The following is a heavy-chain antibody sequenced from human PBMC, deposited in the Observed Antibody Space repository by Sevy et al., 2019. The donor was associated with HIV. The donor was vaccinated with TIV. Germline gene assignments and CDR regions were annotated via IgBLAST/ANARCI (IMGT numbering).Heavy chain of an antibody. CDR1: GDSINNNRW. J-gene: IGHJ4*02. CDR2: IFRTGKA. CDR3: ARHMTTTGTRGFDY. Sequence: SETLSLTCSLSGDSINNNRWWSWVRQPPGQGLEWIGEIFRTGKANYNASLESRVTISVDPSNNQIYLRLTSVTAADTAVYYCARHMTTTGTRGFDYWGQGALVTVSS. V-gene: IGHV4-4*02. D-gene: IGHD1-1*01.